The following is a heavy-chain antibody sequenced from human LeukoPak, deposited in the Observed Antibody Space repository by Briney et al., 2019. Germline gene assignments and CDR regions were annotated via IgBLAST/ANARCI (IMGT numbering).Heavy chain of an antibody. CDR1: GLTISSYS. D-gene: IGHD6-19*01. J-gene: IGHJ4*02. V-gene: IGHV3-48*04. CDR2: ISSSSSTI. CDR3: ARHRSSSGWYLGRSPNYYSFDY. Sequence: GGSLRLSCAASGLTISSYSMNWVRQAPGKGLQWVSYISSSSSTIYYADSVKARFTISRDNSKNTVYLQMNSLRAEDTAIYYCARHRSSSGWYLGRSPNYYSFDYWGQGTLVTVSS.